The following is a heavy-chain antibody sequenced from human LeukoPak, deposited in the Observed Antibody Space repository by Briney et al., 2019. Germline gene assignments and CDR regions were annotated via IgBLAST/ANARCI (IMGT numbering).Heavy chain of an antibody. J-gene: IGHJ4*02. Sequence: TVKVSCKASGGTFSSYAISWVRQAPGQGLEWMGGIIPIFGTANYAQKFQGRVTITADESKSTAYMELSSLRSEDTAVYYCAIAYSSSWFLDYWGQGTLVTVSS. CDR1: GGTFSSYA. D-gene: IGHD6-13*01. CDR2: IIPIFGTA. V-gene: IGHV1-69*13. CDR3: AIAYSSSWFLDY.